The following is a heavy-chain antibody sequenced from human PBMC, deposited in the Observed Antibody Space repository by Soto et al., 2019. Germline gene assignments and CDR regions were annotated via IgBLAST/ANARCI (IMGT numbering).Heavy chain of an antibody. CDR1: GGSISSSSYY. Sequence: SSETLSLTCTVSGGSISSSSYYWGWIRQPPGKGLEWIGSIYYSGSTYYNPSLKSRVTISVDTSKNQFSLKLSSVTAADTAVYYCASQYYDILTGYYAYYYYGMDVWGQGTTVT. V-gene: IGHV4-39*01. J-gene: IGHJ6*02. CDR2: IYYSGST. D-gene: IGHD3-9*01. CDR3: ASQYYDILTGYYAYYYYGMDV.